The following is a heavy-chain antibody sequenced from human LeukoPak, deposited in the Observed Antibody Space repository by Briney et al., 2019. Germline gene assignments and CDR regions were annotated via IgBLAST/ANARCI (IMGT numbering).Heavy chain of an antibody. J-gene: IGHJ6*03. V-gene: IGHV1-18*01. CDR2: ICACNGNT. CDR1: GYTFTTYG. Sequence: ASVKVSYKPSGYTFTTYGIIWVRQAPGPRLEWIGWICACNGNTNYPQQFPGTVTMTTDESTSPAYMALRSLTPYDPAVCHCARETKQQDIRRTSANYYYMDIWGKGTTVTVSS. D-gene: IGHD6-13*01. CDR3: ARETKQQDIRRTSANYYYMDI.